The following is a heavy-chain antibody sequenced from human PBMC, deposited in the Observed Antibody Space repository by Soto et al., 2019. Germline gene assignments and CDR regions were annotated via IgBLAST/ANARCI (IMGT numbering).Heavy chain of an antibody. CDR1: GFTFSNAW. V-gene: IGHV3-15*01. D-gene: IGHD2-2*01. J-gene: IGHJ6*03. Sequence: GGSLRLSCAASGFTFSNAWMSWVRQAPGKGLEWVGRIKSKTDGGTTDYAAPVKGRFTISRDDSKNTLYLQMNSLKTEDTAVYYCTTDPPLRADIYYYYYMDVWGKGTTVTVSS. CDR2: IKSKTDGGTT. CDR3: TTDPPLRADIYYYYYMDV.